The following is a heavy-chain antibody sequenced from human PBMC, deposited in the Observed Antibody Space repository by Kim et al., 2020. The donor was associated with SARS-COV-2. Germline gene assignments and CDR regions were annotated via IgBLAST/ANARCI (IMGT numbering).Heavy chain of an antibody. V-gene: IGHV3-33*05. CDR1: GFTFSSYG. Sequence: GGSLRLSCAASGFTFSSYGMHWVRQAPGKGLEWVAVISYDGSNKYYADSVKGRFTISRDNSKNTLYLQMNSLRAEDTAVYYCARTHGDRYCSSTSCPLVPNYYYYGMDVWGQGTTVTVSS. CDR2: ISYDGSNK. D-gene: IGHD2-2*01. J-gene: IGHJ6*02. CDR3: ARTHGDRYCSSTSCPLVPNYYYYGMDV.